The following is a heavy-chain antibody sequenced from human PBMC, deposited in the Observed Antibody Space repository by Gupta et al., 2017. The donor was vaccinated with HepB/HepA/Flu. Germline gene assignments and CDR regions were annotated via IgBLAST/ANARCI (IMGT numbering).Heavy chain of an antibody. Sequence: QVQLQQWGAGLLKPSETLSLTCAVYGGSFSGYYWSWIRQPPGKGLEWIGEINHSGSNNYNPSLKSRVTISVDTSKNQFSLKLSSVTAADTAVYYGARGYERYYFDYGGQGTMVTVSS. CDR3: ARGYERYYFDY. D-gene: IGHD5-12*01. CDR2: INHSGSN. V-gene: IGHV4-34*01. J-gene: IGHJ4*02. CDR1: GGSFSGYY.